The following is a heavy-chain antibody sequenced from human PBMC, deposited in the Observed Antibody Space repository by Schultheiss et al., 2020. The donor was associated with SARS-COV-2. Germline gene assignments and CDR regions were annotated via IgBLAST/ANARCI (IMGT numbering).Heavy chain of an antibody. CDR3: ARVNVEKTYSSSSLWY. J-gene: IGHJ4*02. D-gene: IGHD6-6*01. V-gene: IGHV1-69*06. CDR1: GGTFSSYA. CDR2: IIPIFGTA. Sequence: SVKVSCKASGGTFSSYAISWVRQAPGQGLEWMGGIIPIFGTANYAQKFQGRVTITADKSTSTAYMELSSLRSEDTAVYYCARVNVEKTYSSSSLWYWGQGTLVTVSS.